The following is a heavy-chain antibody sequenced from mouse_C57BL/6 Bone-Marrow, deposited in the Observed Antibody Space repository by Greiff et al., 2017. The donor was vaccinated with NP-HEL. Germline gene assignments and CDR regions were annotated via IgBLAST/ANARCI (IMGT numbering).Heavy chain of an antibody. CDR3: VREGNRSGYGAY. Sequence: EVQLVESGGGLVQPKGSLKLSCAASGFSFNTYAMNWVRQAPGKGLEWVARIRSKSNNYATYYADSVKDRFTISRDDSESMLYLQMNNLKTEDTAMYYCVREGNRSGYGAYWGQGTLVTVSA. V-gene: IGHV10-1*01. CDR2: IRSKSNNYAT. J-gene: IGHJ3*01. CDR1: GFSFNTYA. D-gene: IGHD3-2*02.